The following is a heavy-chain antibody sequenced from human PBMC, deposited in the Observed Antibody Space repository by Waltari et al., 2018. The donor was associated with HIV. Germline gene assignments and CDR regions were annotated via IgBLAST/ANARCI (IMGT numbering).Heavy chain of an antibody. CDR3: VKDMGRGGARGFWYFDL. V-gene: IGHV3-9*01. Sequence: EVQLVESGGGLVQAGRPLRLSCAASGFPFDDYAMHWVRQTPGRGLGWVSGITWDSGHIDYADSVKGRFTISRDNSKNSLYLQMSNLRPDDTAFYYCVKDMGRGGARGFWYFDLWGRGTLVTVSS. CDR1: GFPFDDYA. D-gene: IGHD1-26*01. J-gene: IGHJ2*01. CDR2: ITWDSGHI.